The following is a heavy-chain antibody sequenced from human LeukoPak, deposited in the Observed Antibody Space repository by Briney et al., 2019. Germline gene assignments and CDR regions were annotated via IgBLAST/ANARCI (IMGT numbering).Heavy chain of an antibody. Sequence: GASVKVSCKASGYTFTSYGISWVRQAPGQGLEWMGWTSAYNGNTNYAQKLQGRVTMTTDTSTSTAYMELRSLRSDDTAVYYCTIHYGDYSGAGFDYWGQGTLVTVSS. CDR3: TIHYGDYSGAGFDY. CDR2: TSAYNGNT. D-gene: IGHD4-17*01. CDR1: GYTFTSYG. V-gene: IGHV1-18*01. J-gene: IGHJ4*02.